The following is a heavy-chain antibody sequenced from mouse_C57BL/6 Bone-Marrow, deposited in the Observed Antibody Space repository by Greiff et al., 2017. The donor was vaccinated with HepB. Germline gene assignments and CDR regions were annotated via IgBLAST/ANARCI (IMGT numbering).Heavy chain of an antibody. Sequence: QVHVKQPGAELVRPGSSVKLSCKASGYTFTSYWMHWVKQRPIQGLEWIGNIDPSDSETHYNQKFKDKATLTVDKSSSTAYMQLSSLTSEDSAVYYCARKGYSSGYYYAMDYWGQGTSVTVSS. CDR3: ARKGYSSGYYYAMDY. V-gene: IGHV1-52*01. D-gene: IGHD3-2*02. CDR2: IDPSDSET. J-gene: IGHJ4*01. CDR1: GYTFTSYW.